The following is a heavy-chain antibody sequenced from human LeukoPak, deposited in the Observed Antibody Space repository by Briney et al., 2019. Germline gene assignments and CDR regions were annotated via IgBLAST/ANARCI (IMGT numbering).Heavy chain of an antibody. CDR3: ARIAAAAKGYYYYYYMDV. V-gene: IGHV5-51*01. CDR1: GYSFTSYW. Sequence: GESLKISCKGSGYSFTSYWIGWVRQMPGKGLEWMGIIYPGDSDTRYSPSFQGQVTISADKSISTAYLQWSSLKASDTAMYYCARIAAAAKGYYYYYYMDVWGKGTTVTVSS. CDR2: IYPGDSDT. J-gene: IGHJ6*03. D-gene: IGHD6-13*01.